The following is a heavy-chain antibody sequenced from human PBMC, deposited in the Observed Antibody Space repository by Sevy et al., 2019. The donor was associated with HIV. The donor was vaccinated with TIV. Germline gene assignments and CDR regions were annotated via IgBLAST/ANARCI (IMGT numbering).Heavy chain of an antibody. D-gene: IGHD3-22*01. CDR1: GFILSDHA. Sequence: GGSLRLSCAASGFILSDHAMSWVRQTPGRGLESVSCINWKADNTGYADSLKGRFTISRDNAKNSLYLQIHSLRAEDTALYYCARSAYYYDSTGYGPLDLWGQGPMVTVSS. J-gene: IGHJ3*01. V-gene: IGHV3-20*04. CDR2: INWKADNT. CDR3: ARSAYYYDSTGYGPLDL.